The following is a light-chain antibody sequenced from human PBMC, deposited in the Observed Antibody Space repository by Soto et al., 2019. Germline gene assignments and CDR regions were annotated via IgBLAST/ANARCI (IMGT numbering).Light chain of an antibody. V-gene: IGLV2-14*01. J-gene: IGLJ2*01. CDR1: SSDVGGYNY. CDR2: DVS. CDR3: SSYTSSSTLCVV. Sequence: QSVLTQPASVSGSPGQSITISCTGTSSDVGGYNYVSWYQQHPGKAPKLMIYDVSNRPSGVSNRFSGSKSGNTASLTISGLQAGDEADYYCSSYTSSSTLCVVFGGGTKVTVL.